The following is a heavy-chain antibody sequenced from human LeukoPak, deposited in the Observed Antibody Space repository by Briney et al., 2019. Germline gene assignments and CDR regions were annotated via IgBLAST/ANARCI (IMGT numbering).Heavy chain of an antibody. V-gene: IGHV4-59*08. J-gene: IGHJ4*02. D-gene: IGHD1-1*01. Sequence: PSETLSLTCTVSGGSISSYYWSWIRKPPGKGLEWIGYIYYSGTTNYNPSLKSRVTISVDTSKNQFSLKLSSVTAADTAVYFCARYWSRFDYWGQGALVTVSS. CDR1: GGSISSYY. CDR2: IYYSGTT. CDR3: ARYWSRFDY.